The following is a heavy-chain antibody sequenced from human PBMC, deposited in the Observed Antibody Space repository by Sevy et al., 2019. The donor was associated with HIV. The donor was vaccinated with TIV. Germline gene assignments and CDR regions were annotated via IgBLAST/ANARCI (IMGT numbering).Heavy chain of an antibody. V-gene: IGHV3-49*03. D-gene: IGHD4-17*01. CDR1: GFTFGDYA. Sequence: GGSLRLSCTASGFTFGDYAMSWFRQAPGKGLEWVAFIRRNSYEPYGGTTEYAASVKGRFTISRDDSNCIAYLQMSSLTTEDTAFYYCTRALATVYTPEYYFDYWGQGTLVTVSS. J-gene: IGHJ4*02. CDR2: IRRNSYEPYGGTT. CDR3: TRALATVYTPEYYFDY.